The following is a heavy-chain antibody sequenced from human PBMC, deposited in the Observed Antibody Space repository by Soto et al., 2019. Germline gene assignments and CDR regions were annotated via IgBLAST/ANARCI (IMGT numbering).Heavy chain of an antibody. Sequence: GGSLRLSCAASGLTFSSYGMHWVRQAPGKGLEWVAVISYDGSNKYYADSVKGRFTISRDNSKNTLYLQMNSLRAEDTAVYYCAKIPTTTVTTSYWGQGTLVTVSS. CDR3: AKIPTTTVTTSY. D-gene: IGHD4-17*01. CDR1: GLTFSSYG. V-gene: IGHV3-30*18. CDR2: ISYDGSNK. J-gene: IGHJ4*02.